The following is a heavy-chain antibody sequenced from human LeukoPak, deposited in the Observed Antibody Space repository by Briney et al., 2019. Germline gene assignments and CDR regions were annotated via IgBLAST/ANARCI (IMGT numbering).Heavy chain of an antibody. CDR2: IYPGDSDT. V-gene: IGHV5-51*01. Sequence: GESLKISCKGSGYSFTSYWIGWVRQMPGKGLEWMGIIYPGDSDTRYSPSFQGQVTISADKSISTAYLQWSSLKASDTAMYYCARAAQIHYCGGDCSSLGMDVWGQGTTVTVSS. CDR1: GYSFTSYW. CDR3: ARAAQIHYCGGDCSSLGMDV. J-gene: IGHJ6*02. D-gene: IGHD2-21*02.